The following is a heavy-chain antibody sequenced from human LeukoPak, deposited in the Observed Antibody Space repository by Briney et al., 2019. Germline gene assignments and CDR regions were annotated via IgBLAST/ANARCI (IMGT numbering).Heavy chain of an antibody. D-gene: IGHD2-2*01. J-gene: IGHJ4*02. V-gene: IGHV3-23*01. CDR2: INVSGGST. Sequence: GGSLRLSCVASGFTFSNYAMSWVRQAPGKGLEWVSGINVSGGSTFYADSVRGRFTISRDNSKNTLYLQMNSLRAEDTAVYYCAKDQYCTSTSCYVGYWGQGTLVTVSS. CDR3: AKDQYCTSTSCYVGY. CDR1: GFTFSNYA.